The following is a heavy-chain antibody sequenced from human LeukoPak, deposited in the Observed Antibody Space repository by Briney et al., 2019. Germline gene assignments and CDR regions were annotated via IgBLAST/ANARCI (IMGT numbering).Heavy chain of an antibody. D-gene: IGHD6-19*01. CDR2: INPSGGST. CDR1: GYTFTSYY. V-gene: IGHV1-46*01. J-gene: IGHJ6*03. Sequence: ASVKVSCKASGYTFTSYYMHWVRQAPGQGLEWMGIINPSGGSTSYAQKFQGRVTMTRDLSTSTVYMELSSLRSEDTAVYYCARDFSGSSGSGEGYYYYMDVWGKGTTVTVSS. CDR3: ARDFSGSSGSGEGYYYYMDV.